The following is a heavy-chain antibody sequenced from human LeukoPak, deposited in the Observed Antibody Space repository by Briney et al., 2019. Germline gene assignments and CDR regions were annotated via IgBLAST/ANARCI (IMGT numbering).Heavy chain of an antibody. J-gene: IGHJ3*02. CDR2: ISAYNGNT. Sequence: GASVKVSCKASGYTFTSYGISWVRQAPGQGLEWMGWISAYNGNTNYAQNFQGRVTMTRDTSISTAYMELSRLRSDDTAVFYCARGPYGSSSSAFDIWGQGTMVTVSS. V-gene: IGHV1-18*01. CDR3: ARGPYGSSSSAFDI. D-gene: IGHD6-6*01. CDR1: GYTFTSYG.